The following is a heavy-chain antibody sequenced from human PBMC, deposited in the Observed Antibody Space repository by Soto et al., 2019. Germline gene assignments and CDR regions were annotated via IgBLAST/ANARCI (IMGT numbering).Heavy chain of an antibody. J-gene: IGHJ4*02. D-gene: IGHD1-26*01. CDR3: ARDSGIGGADDY. CDR1: GFTFSSYS. V-gene: IGHV3-48*02. CDR2: IGKSSSPI. Sequence: EVQLVESGGGLVQPGGSLRLSCAASGFTFSSYSMTWVRQAPGKGLEWVSYIGKSSSPIFYADSVRGRFFISRDNAKNSLYLQMNSLRDVDTAVYYCARDSGIGGADDYWGQGTLVTVSS.